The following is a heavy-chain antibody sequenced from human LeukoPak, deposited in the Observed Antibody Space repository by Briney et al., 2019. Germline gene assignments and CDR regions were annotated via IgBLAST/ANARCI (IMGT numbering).Heavy chain of an antibody. J-gene: IGHJ4*02. V-gene: IGHV3-30*02. Sequence: GGSLRLSCAASGFTFSDYGMHWVRQAPGKGLEWVAFIRYDGSNKYYADSVKGRFTISRDNSKNTLYLQMNSLRAEDTAVYYCAKVKGGFTSYYFDYWGQGTLVTVSS. CDR3: AKVKGGFTSYYFDY. CDR1: GFTFSDYG. CDR2: IRYDGSNK. D-gene: IGHD2-15*01.